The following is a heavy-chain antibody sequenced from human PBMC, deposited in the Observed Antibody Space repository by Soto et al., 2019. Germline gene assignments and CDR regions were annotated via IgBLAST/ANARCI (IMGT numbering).Heavy chain of an antibody. CDR1: GVTFSSYA. V-gene: IGHV1-69*13. J-gene: IGHJ6*02. D-gene: IGHD5-18*01. CDR3: ASGYSYGWSPLDV. CDR2: IIPIFGTA. Sequence: SVKVSCKASGVTFSSYAISWVRQAPGQGLEWMGGIIPIFGTANYAQKFQGRVTITADESTSTAYMELSSLRSEDTAVYYCASGYSYGWSPLDVWGQGTTVTVSS.